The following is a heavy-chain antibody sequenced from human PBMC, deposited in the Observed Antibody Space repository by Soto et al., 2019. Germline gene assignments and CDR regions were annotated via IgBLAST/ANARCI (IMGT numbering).Heavy chain of an antibody. J-gene: IGHJ4*02. CDR1: GGSISSSSYY. Sequence: PSETLSLTCTVSGGSISSSSYYWSWIRQPPGKGLEWIGYIYYSGSTNYNPSLKSRVTISVDTSKNQFSLKLSSVTAADTAVYYCARHLLYSSGWYGSFDYWGQGTLVTVSS. D-gene: IGHD6-19*01. CDR3: ARHLLYSSGWYGSFDY. CDR2: IYYSGST. V-gene: IGHV4-61*05.